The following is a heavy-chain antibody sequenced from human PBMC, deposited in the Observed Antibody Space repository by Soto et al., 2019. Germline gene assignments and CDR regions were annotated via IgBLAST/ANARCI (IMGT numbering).Heavy chain of an antibody. CDR1: GGSISSYY. CDR3: ARARRGDDYDFWSGYLYYFDY. Sequence: PSETLSLTCTVSGGSISSYYWSWIRQPPGKGLERIGYIYYSGSTNYNPSLKSRVTISVDRSKNQFSLKLSSVTAADTAVYYCARARRGDDYDFWSGYLYYFDYWGQGTLVTVSS. V-gene: IGHV4-59*12. D-gene: IGHD3-3*01. J-gene: IGHJ4*02. CDR2: IYYSGST.